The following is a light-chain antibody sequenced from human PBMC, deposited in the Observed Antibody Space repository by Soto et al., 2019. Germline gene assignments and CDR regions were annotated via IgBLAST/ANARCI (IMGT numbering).Light chain of an antibody. Sequence: EIVMTQSPATLSVSAGETATLSCWASQSVGSKLAWYQRKPGQAPRHLILGASTWATGIPARFNGSGSGTEFTLAMGSLQSEDFAVCYCHQYKNWPLLSFGGGTKVEIK. V-gene: IGKV3-15*01. CDR3: HQYKNWPLLS. CDR1: QSVGSK. J-gene: IGKJ4*01. CDR2: GAS.